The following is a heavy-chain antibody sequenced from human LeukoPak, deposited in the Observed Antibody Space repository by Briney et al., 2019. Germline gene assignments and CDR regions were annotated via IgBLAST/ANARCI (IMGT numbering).Heavy chain of an antibody. J-gene: IGHJ4*02. CDR1: GYSFTTHY. V-gene: IGHV1-46*01. CDR3: TRTLYSVGDGYNFGFDY. Sequence: ASVKVSCKASGYSFTTHYMHWVRQAPGQGLEWVGIINPTGGSTNYAQKFQGRVTMTRDTSTSTVYLDLSSLRSEDTAVYYCTRTLYSVGDGYNFGFDYWGQRALVTV. D-gene: IGHD5-24*01. CDR2: INPTGGST.